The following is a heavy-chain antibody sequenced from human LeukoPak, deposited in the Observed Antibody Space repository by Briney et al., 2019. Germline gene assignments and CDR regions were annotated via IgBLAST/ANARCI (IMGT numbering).Heavy chain of an antibody. CDR3: ARETTVTTYPTFDY. CDR1: GFTFSSYG. V-gene: IGHV3-33*01. D-gene: IGHD4-17*01. CDR2: TWYDGSNK. J-gene: IGHJ4*02. Sequence: GGSLRLSCAASGFTFSSYGMHWVRQAPGKGLEWVAVTWYDGSNKYYADSVKGRFTISRDNSKNTLYLQMNSLRAEGTAVYYCARETTVTTYPTFDYWGQGTLVTVSS.